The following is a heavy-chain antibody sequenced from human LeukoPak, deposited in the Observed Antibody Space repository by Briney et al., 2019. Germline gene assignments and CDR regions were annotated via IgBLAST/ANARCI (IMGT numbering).Heavy chain of an antibody. Sequence: GGSLRLSCAASGFTFSSYAMSWVRQAPGKGLEWVSAISGSGGSTYYADSVKGRFTISRDNSENTLYLQVNSLRAEDTAVYYCAKDAANTYYDFWSGFRPLDYWGQGTLVTVSS. CDR3: AKDAANTYYDFWSGFRPLDY. CDR1: GFTFSSYA. CDR2: ISGSGGST. J-gene: IGHJ4*02. V-gene: IGHV3-23*01. D-gene: IGHD3-3*01.